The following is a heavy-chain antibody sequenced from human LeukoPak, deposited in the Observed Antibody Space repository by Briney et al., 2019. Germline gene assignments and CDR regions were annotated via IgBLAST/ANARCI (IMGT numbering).Heavy chain of an antibody. V-gene: IGHV4-4*07. J-gene: IGHJ2*01. D-gene: IGHD2-15*01. CDR2: IYTSGGT. Sequence: PSETLSLTCAVSGGSISRYYWSWIRQPAGKGLEWIGRIYTSGGTNYNPSLKSRVTMSVDTSKNQFSLKLSSVTAADTAVYYCARDFTVVAAPNWYFDLWGRGTLVTVSS. CDR3: ARDFTVVAAPNWYFDL. CDR1: GGSISRYY.